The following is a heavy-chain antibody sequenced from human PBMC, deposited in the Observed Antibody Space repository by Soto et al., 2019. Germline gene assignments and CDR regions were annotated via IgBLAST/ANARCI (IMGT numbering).Heavy chain of an antibody. D-gene: IGHD3-3*01. CDR2: ISSSGSTI. CDR3: ARDRGPTYYDFWSGPRGNSYGMDV. V-gene: IGHV3-48*03. J-gene: IGHJ6*02. Sequence: GGSLRLSCAASGFTFSSYEMNWVRQAPGKGLEWVSYISSSGSTIYYADSVKGRFTISRDNAKNSLYLQMNSLRAEDTAVYYCARDRGPTYYDFWSGPRGNSYGMDVWGQGTTVTVSS. CDR1: GFTFSSYE.